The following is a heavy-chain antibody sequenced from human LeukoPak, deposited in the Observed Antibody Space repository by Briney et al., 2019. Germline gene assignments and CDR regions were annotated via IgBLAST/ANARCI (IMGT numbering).Heavy chain of an antibody. CDR1: GYTFSSYA. Sequence: SVKVSCKASGYTFSSYAISWVRQAPGQGLEWTGGIIPIFDTGNYAQKFQGRLTITADESTSTAYMELSRLTSDDTAVYYCARDKQLDWAHYYYYYMDVWGKGTPVTVSS. V-gene: IGHV1-69*13. CDR3: ARDKQLDWAHYYYYYMDV. CDR2: IIPIFDTG. D-gene: IGHD1-1*01. J-gene: IGHJ6*03.